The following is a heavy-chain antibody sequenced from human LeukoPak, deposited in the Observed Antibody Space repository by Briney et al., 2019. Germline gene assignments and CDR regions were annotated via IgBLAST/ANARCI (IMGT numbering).Heavy chain of an antibody. CDR1: GGSISSSSYY. J-gene: IGHJ4*02. CDR3: ARLHYDILTGHYSYY. V-gene: IGHV4-39*01. CDR2: IYYSGST. Sequence: SETLSLTCTVSGGSISSSSYYWGWIRQPPGKGLEWIGSIYYSGSTYYNPSLKSRVTISVDTSNNEFSLKMSYVTAADTAVYYCARLHYDILTGHYSYYWGQGTLVTVSS. D-gene: IGHD3-9*01.